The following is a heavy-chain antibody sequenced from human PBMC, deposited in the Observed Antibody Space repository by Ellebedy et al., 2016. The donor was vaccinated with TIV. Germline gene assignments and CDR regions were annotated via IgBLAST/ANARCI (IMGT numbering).Heavy chain of an antibody. CDR2: IRSTGSDK. CDR3: SRGLSTPDS. V-gene: IGHV3-21*06. CDR1: GFTFSNYN. Sequence: ESLKISCVASGFTFSNYNMNWVRQSPGKGLEWVSSIRSTGSDKYYAESVKGRFTISRDNAQDTLFLQMNSLRDEDTAVYFCSRGLSTPDSWGQGTLVIVSS. J-gene: IGHJ4*02. D-gene: IGHD2-15*01.